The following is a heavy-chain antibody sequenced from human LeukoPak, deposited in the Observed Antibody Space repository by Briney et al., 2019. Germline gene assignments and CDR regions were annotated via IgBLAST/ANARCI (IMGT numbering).Heavy chain of an antibody. V-gene: IGHV4-61*02. Sequence: SETLSLTCTVSGGSISSGGYCWSCIRQPAGKGLGWIGRIYTSGSTNYNPSLKSRVTISVDTSKNQFSLKLSSVTAADTAVYYCARSLNSGWYYFDYWGQGTLVTVSS. J-gene: IGHJ4*02. CDR1: GGSISSGGYC. D-gene: IGHD6-19*01. CDR2: IYTSGST. CDR3: ARSLNSGWYYFDY.